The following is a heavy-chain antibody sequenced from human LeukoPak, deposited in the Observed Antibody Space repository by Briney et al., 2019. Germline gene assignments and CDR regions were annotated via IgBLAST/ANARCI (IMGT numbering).Heavy chain of an antibody. CDR2: INFDGSTT. D-gene: IGHD1-26*01. CDR1: GFTFSSYW. CDR3: GRGAGGSYYLDY. Sequence: GGSLRLSCAASGFTFSSYWMHWVRHAPGKGLVWVSRINFDGSTTNYADSVKGRFTISRDNAKNTLYLQMNSLRAEDTAVYYCGRGAGGSYYLDYWGQGALVTVSS. J-gene: IGHJ4*02. V-gene: IGHV3-74*01.